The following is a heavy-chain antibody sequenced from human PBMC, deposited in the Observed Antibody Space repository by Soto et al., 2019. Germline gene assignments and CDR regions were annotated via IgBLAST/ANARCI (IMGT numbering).Heavy chain of an antibody. CDR3: ARIPVDTYMINWFDP. CDR2: VYISGST. Sequence: QVQLQKSGPGLVKPSETLSLTCAVSGGSVSSGDYYWSWIRQPPGKGLEWIGHVYISGSTNYNPSLKSRVTISIDTSNNQFSLKLTSVTAADTAVYYCARIPVDTYMINWFDPWGQGTLVTVSS. CDR1: GGSVSSGDYY. D-gene: IGHD5-18*01. J-gene: IGHJ5*02. V-gene: IGHV4-61*08.